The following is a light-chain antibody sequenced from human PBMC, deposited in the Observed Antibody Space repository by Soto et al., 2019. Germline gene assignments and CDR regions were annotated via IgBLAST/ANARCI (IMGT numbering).Light chain of an antibody. CDR2: KAS. Sequence: DIQMTQSPSTLSASVGDRVTITCRASQSVSIWLAWYQQKPGKAPDLLIDKASSLQSGVPSRFSGSGSGTEFTLTIDSLQPEDFATYFCQQHHEYAAWTFGQGTKVESK. V-gene: IGKV1-5*03. CDR1: QSVSIW. J-gene: IGKJ1*01. CDR3: QQHHEYAAWT.